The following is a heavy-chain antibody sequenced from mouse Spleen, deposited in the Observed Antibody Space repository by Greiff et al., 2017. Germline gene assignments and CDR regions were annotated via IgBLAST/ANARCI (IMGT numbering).Heavy chain of an antibody. V-gene: IGHV2-2*01. CDR3: ARNYYRYDVNYAMDY. J-gene: IGHJ4*01. Sequence: DLEWLGVIWSGGSTDYNAAFISRLSISKDNSKSQVFFKMNSLQADDTAIYYCARNYYRYDVNYAMDYWGQGTSVTVSS. CDR2: IWSGGST. D-gene: IGHD2-14*01.